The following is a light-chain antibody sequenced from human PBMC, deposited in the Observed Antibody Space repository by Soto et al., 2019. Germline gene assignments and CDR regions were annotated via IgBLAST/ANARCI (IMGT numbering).Light chain of an antibody. Sequence: EIVFTQSPGTLSLSPGERATLSCRASQRLSSSYLAFYQQKPGEAPRLLMYGASSRATGIPDRFSGSGSGTDFTLTISRMETEDFAVYYCQQYGSSPLINFGQGTRLEIK. CDR2: GAS. J-gene: IGKJ5*01. CDR1: QRLSSSY. V-gene: IGKV3-20*01. CDR3: QQYGSSPLIN.